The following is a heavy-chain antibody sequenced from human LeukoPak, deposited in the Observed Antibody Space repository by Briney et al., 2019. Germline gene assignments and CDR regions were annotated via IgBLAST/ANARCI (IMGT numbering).Heavy chain of an antibody. V-gene: IGHV4-59*01. CDR3: ARILVRNYYYYYYMDV. Sequence: SETLSLTCTVSGGSISSYYWSWIRQPPGKGLEWIGYIHYSGSTNYNPSLKSRVTISVDTSKNQFSLKLSSVTAADTAVYYCARILVRNYYYYYYMDVWGKGTTVTVSS. D-gene: IGHD2-2*01. J-gene: IGHJ6*03. CDR1: GGSISSYY. CDR2: IHYSGST.